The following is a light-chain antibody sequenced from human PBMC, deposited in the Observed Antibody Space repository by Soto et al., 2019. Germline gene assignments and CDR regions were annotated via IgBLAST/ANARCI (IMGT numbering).Light chain of an antibody. Sequence: DIQMTQSPSSLSASVGDRVTITCRASQDISNYLAWYQQKPGKVTNLLIYAASTLQSGVPSRFSGSGSGTDFTLTISSLQPEDVATYYCQEYNSAPTWTFGQGTKVEIK. J-gene: IGKJ1*01. CDR2: AAS. V-gene: IGKV1-27*01. CDR3: QEYNSAPTWT. CDR1: QDISNY.